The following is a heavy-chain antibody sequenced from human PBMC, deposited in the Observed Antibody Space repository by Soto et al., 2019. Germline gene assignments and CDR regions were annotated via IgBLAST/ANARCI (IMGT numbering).Heavy chain of an antibody. CDR3: ARVSLFCTNGVCQFDY. V-gene: IGHV5-51*01. D-gene: IGHD2-8*01. J-gene: IGHJ4*02. CDR2: IYPGDSDT. Sequence: GESLKISCKVSAYSFTNNWIGWVRQMPGKGLEWMGSIYPGDSDTTYSPSFQGQVTISVDRSIDTAYLQWSSLKASDTAMYYCARVSLFCTNGVCQFDYWGQGTQVTVSS. CDR1: AYSFTNNW.